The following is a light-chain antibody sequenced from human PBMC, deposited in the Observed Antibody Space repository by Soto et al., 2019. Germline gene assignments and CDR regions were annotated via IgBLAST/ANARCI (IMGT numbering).Light chain of an antibody. CDR3: SSYAGSNNVG. CDR1: SSDVGGYNY. J-gene: IGLJ2*01. Sequence: QSVLTQPPSASGSPGQSVTISCTGTSSDVGGYNYVSWYQQHPGKAPKLMIYEVSKRPSGVPDRFSGSKSGNTASLTVAGLQAEDEAEYDCSSYAGSNNVGFGGGTKLTVL. V-gene: IGLV2-8*01. CDR2: EVS.